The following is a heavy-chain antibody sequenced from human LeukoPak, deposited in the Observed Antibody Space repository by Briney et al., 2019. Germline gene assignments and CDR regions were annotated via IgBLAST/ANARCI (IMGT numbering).Heavy chain of an antibody. D-gene: IGHD1-26*01. Sequence: GASVKVSCKASGYTFTSYYMHWVRQAPGQGLEWMGIINPSGGSTSYAHKFQGRVTMTRDMSTSTVYMELSSLRSEDTAVYYCARRGGSRHFDYWGQGTLVTVSS. CDR2: INPSGGST. V-gene: IGHV1-46*01. CDR3: ARRGGSRHFDY. J-gene: IGHJ4*02. CDR1: GYTFTSYY.